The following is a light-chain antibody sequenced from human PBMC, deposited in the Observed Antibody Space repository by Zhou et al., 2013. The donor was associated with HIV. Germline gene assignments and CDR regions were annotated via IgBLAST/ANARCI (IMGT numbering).Light chain of an antibody. J-gene: IGKJ1*01. CDR1: QSISSY. V-gene: IGKV1-39*01. CDR3: QQYYEYPPT. CDR2: AAS. Sequence: DIQMTQSPSSLSASVGDRVTITCRASQSISSYLNWYQQKPGKAPKLLIYAASSLQSGVPSRFSGSGSGTDFTLTISCLQSKDFATYYCQQYYEYPPTFGQGTKVEI.